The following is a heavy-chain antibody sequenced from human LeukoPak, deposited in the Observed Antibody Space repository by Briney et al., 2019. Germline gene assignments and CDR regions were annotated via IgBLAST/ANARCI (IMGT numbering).Heavy chain of an antibody. CDR1: GYSISNSYY. Sequence: SETLSLTCTVSGYSISNSYYWGWIRQPPGKGLEWIGSIYHSGNIYYNPSLKSRVTISLDTSKNQFSLKLTSVTAADTAVYYCARAGYGDSDFDYWGQGTLVTVSS. CDR2: IYHSGNI. CDR3: ARAGYGDSDFDY. J-gene: IGHJ4*02. V-gene: IGHV4-38-2*02. D-gene: IGHD4-17*01.